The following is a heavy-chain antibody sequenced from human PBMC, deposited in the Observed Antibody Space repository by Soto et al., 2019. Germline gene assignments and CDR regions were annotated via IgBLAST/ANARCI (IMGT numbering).Heavy chain of an antibody. D-gene: IGHD2-2*01. J-gene: IGHJ6*02. Sequence: QVQLQESGPGLVKPSETLSLTCTVHGGSISSYYCSWIRQSPGKGLEWIGSIHYSGSTTSNPSLQSRVTRSVDTSKNQVSLKFRSVTAADSAVSFCASARYQFLHPYYYCLDVWGQGTTVNVSS. CDR2: IHYSGST. CDR3: ASARYQFLHPYYYCLDV. CDR1: GGSISSYY. V-gene: IGHV4-59*01.